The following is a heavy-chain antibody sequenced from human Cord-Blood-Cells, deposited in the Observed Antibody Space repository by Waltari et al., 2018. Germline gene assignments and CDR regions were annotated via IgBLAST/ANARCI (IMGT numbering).Heavy chain of an antibody. CDR1: GGSISSYY. D-gene: IGHD6-13*01. J-gene: IGHJ4*02. CDR2: IYYSGST. V-gene: IGHV4-59*01. Sequence: QVQLQESGPGLVKPSETLSLTCTVSGGSISSYYWSWIRQPPGKGLEWIGYIYYSGSTNYNPSLKSRVTIAVDTSKNQFTLKLGSVTAADTAVYYCAVLSAAGTGVDYWGQGTLVTVSS. CDR3: AVLSAAGTGVDY.